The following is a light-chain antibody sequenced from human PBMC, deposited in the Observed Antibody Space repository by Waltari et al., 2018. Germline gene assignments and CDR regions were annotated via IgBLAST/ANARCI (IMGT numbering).Light chain of an antibody. Sequence: QSVLTQPPSASGTPGQRVTISCSGSSSNIGSNIVNWYQQLPGTAPKLLIYTNKPRPAGVPDRLSGSKSGTSASLAISGLQSEDEADYHCAAWDDSLTAWVFGGGTKLTVL. CDR2: TNK. V-gene: IGLV1-44*01. CDR3: AAWDDSLTAWV. J-gene: IGLJ3*02. CDR1: SSNIGSNI.